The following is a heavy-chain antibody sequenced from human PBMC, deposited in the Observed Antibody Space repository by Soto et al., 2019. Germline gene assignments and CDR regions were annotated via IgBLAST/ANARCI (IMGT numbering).Heavy chain of an antibody. CDR1: GGSITSSY. Sequence: HSEAPSLTCTVSGGSITSSYWSWIRRPPGKGLEWIAYIYDTGISGYTPSTSYNPSLKSRVTMSVDTSKSQFSLKLTSVTAADTAVYYCARGEDAFFYYGLDVWGQGITVTVSS. CDR3: ARGEDAFFYYGLDV. J-gene: IGHJ6*02. V-gene: IGHV4-59*01. CDR2: IYDTGISGYTPST.